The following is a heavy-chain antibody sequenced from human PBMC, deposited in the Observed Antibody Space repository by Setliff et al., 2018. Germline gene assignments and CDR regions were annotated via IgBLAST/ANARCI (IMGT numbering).Heavy chain of an antibody. D-gene: IGHD5-18*01. CDR3: AGVSRSYGLPPDY. V-gene: IGHV3-11*04. CDR2: ISSSGSTI. Sequence: GGSLRLSCAASGFTFSDYYMSWIRQAPGKGLEWVSYISSSGSTIYYADSVKGRFTISRDNAKSSLYLQMNSLRAEDTAVYYCAGVSRSYGLPPDYWGKGTLVTVSS. CDR1: GFTFSDYY. J-gene: IGHJ4*01.